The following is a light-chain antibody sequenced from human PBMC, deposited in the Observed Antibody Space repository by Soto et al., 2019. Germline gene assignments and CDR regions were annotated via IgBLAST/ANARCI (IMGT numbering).Light chain of an antibody. CDR1: SSNIVNKY. CDR2: ANN. J-gene: IGLJ1*01. V-gene: IGLV1-51*02. Sequence: QSVLTQPPTVSAAPGPKVTISSSGSSSNIVNKYVAWYQQLPRTATNIIIYANNKRPPAIPDRHSASKSGTSATLSSTGLQTGDEAVYYCGTWYTILSAGGVFGSGTKATVL. CDR3: GTWYTILSAGGV.